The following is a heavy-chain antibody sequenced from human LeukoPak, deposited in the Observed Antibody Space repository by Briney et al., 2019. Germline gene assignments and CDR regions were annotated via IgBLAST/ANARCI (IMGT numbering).Heavy chain of an antibody. CDR3: ARDRPSGRELLWRTLNAFDI. J-gene: IGHJ3*02. CDR1: GFTFSSYW. CDR2: IKQDGSEK. V-gene: IGHV3-7*01. D-gene: IGHD1-26*01. Sequence: PGGSLRLSCAASGFTFSSYWMSWVRQAPGKGLEWVANIKQDGSEKYYVDSVKGRFTISRDNAKNSLYLQMNSLRAEDTAVYYCARDRPSGRELLWRTLNAFDIWGQGTMVTVSS.